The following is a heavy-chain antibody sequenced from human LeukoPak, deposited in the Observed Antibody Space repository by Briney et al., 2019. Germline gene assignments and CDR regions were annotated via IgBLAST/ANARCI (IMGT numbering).Heavy chain of an antibody. CDR2: IHFDGSTK. CDR3: AKDQCTRTSCDGYPGH. V-gene: IGHV3-30*02. D-gene: IGHD2-2*01. J-gene: IGHJ4*02. CDR1: GFTFSSYG. Sequence: PGGSLRLSCAASGFTFSSYGMHWVRQAPGKGLEWVAFIHFDGSTKYSGDSVKGRFTVSRDNSKDTFYLQMNSLRPEDTAVYYCAKDQCTRTSCDGYPGHWGQGTVVTVSS.